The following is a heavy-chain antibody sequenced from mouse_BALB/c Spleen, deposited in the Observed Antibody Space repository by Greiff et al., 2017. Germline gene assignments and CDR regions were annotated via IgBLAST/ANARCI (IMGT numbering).Heavy chain of an antibody. CDR2: ISDGGSYT. CDR3: ARRDYGEGAMDY. Sequence: EVKVVESGGGLVKPGGSLKLSCAASGFTFSDYYMYWVRQTPEKRLEWVATISDGGSYTYYPDSVKGRFTISRDNAKNNLYLQMSSLKSEDTAMYYCARRDYGEGAMDYWGQGTSVTVSS. J-gene: IGHJ4*01. D-gene: IGHD2-4*01. CDR1: GFTFSDYY. V-gene: IGHV5-4*02.